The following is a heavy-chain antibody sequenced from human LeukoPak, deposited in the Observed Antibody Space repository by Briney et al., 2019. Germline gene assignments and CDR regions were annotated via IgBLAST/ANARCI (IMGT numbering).Heavy chain of an antibody. J-gene: IGHJ4*02. D-gene: IGHD5-24*01. CDR1: GFTFSSYA. CDR3: ARGITGLDY. CDR2: INVSGGST. V-gene: IGHV3-23*01. Sequence: GGSLRLSCAASGFTFSSYALSWVRQAPGKGLDWVSGINVSGGSTYYADSVKGRFTVSRDNSKNTLYLLMNSLRAEDTAVYYCARGITGLDYWGQGTLVTDSS.